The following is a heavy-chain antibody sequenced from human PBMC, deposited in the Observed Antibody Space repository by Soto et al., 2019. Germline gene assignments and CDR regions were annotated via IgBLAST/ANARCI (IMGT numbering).Heavy chain of an antibody. Sequence: TLSLTCTVSGGSISSYYWSWIRQPPGKGLEWIGYIYYSGSTNYNPSLKSRVTISVDMSKNQFSLKLSSVTAADTAVYYCARRYGPGFDYWGQGTLVTVSS. J-gene: IGHJ4*02. D-gene: IGHD4-17*01. CDR2: IYYSGST. CDR1: GGSISSYY. V-gene: IGHV4-59*08. CDR3: ARRYGPGFDY.